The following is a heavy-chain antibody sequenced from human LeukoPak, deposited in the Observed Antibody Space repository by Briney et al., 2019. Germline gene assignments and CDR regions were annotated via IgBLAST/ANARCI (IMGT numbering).Heavy chain of an antibody. CDR1: GFTFSSYA. D-gene: IGHD2-15*01. J-gene: IGHJ5*02. Sequence: GGSLRLSCAASGFTFSSYAMSWVRQAPGKGLEWVSAISGSGGSTYYADSVKGRLTISRDNSKNTLYLQTNSLRAEDTAVYYCAKDERAAPRAVDWFDPWGQGTLVTVSS. CDR2: ISGSGGST. V-gene: IGHV3-23*01. CDR3: AKDERAAPRAVDWFDP.